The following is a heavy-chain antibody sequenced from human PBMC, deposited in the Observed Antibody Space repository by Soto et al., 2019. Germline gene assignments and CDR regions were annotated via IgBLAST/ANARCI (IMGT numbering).Heavy chain of an antibody. CDR2: IIPIFGTA. D-gene: IGHD5-18*01. Sequence: SVKVSCKASGGTFSSYAISWVRQAPGQGLEWVGGIIPIFGTANYAQKFQGRVTITADESTSTAYMELSSLRSEDTAVYYCARAPRSSYEDPYYYYYGMDVWGQGTTVTVSS. J-gene: IGHJ6*02. CDR1: GGTFSSYA. CDR3: ARAPRSSYEDPYYYYYGMDV. V-gene: IGHV1-69*13.